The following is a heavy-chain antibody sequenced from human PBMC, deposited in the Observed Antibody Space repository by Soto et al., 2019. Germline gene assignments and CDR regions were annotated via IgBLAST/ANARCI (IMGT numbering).Heavy chain of an antibody. CDR2: ITGSSDIV. V-gene: IGHV3-48*01. J-gene: IGHJ4*02. D-gene: IGHD3-3*02. CDR3: ASSKGPLDH. CDR1: GGPFSRYT. Sequence: PGGSLRLSCVASGGPFSRYTMNWVRQAPGKGLQWVSYITGSSDIVYYPDSVKGRFTISRDNAKNSLYLQMSSLRAEDTAVYYCASSKGPLDHWGQGTLVTVSS.